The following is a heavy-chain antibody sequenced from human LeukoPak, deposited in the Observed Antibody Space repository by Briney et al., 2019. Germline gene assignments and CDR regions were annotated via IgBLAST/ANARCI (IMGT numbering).Heavy chain of an antibody. Sequence: SVEVSCKASGGTFSSYAISWVRQAPGQGLEWMGGIIPIFGTANYAQKFQGRVTITADESTSTAYMELSSLRSEDTAAYYCARGDSDYVWGSYLFFDYWGQGTLVTVSS. CDR3: ARGDSDYVWGSYLFFDY. CDR1: GGTFSSYA. CDR2: IIPIFGTA. D-gene: IGHD3-16*02. J-gene: IGHJ4*02. V-gene: IGHV1-69*13.